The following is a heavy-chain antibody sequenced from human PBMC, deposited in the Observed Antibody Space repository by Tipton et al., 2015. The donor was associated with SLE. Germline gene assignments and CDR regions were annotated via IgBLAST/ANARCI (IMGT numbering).Heavy chain of an antibody. CDR2: INPNSGGT. CDR1: GYTFTGYY. CDR3: ARDYYGSASYYSGVDY. D-gene: IGHD3-10*01. Sequence: QLVQSGAEVKKPGASVKVSCKASGYTFTGYYMHWVRQAPGQGLEWMGWINPNSGGTNYAQKFQGRVTMTRDTSISTAYMELSRQRSDDTAVYYCARDYYGSASYYSGVDYWGQGTLVTVSS. V-gene: IGHV1-2*02. J-gene: IGHJ4*02.